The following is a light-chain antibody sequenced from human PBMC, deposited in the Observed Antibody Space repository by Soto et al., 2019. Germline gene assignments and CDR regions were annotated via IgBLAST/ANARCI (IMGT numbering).Light chain of an antibody. CDR3: QVWDSSSDHPVV. Sequence: SYERTNPPSGSVAPGKTARITFGGKKIGSKSVHWYQQKPGQAPVLVIYYDSDRPSGIPERFSGSNSGNTATLTISRVEAGDEADYYCQVWDSSSDHPVVFGGGTKVTVL. CDR1: KIGSKS. V-gene: IGLV3-21*04. CDR2: YDS. J-gene: IGLJ2*01.